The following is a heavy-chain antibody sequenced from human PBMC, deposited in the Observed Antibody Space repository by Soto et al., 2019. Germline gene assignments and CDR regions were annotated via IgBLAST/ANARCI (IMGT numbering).Heavy chain of an antibody. V-gene: IGHV1-18*01. CDR3: ARDRYYYDSSGYYLFDY. D-gene: IGHD3-22*01. J-gene: IGHJ4*02. Sequence: QVQLVQSGAEVKKPGASVKVSCKASGYTFTNYGISWVRQAPGQGLEWMGWISAYNGNTNYAQKLQGRVTMTTDTSTSTAYMELRILRSDDTAVYYCARDRYYYDSSGYYLFDYWGQGTLVTVSS. CDR1: GYTFTNYG. CDR2: ISAYNGNT.